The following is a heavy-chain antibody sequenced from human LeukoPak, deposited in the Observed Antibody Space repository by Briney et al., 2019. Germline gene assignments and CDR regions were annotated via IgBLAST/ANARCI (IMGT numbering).Heavy chain of an antibody. CDR1: GFTFGDYA. Sequence: GGSLRLSCTASGFTFGDYAMSWVRQAPGKGLEWVGFIRSKAYGGTTEYAASVKGRFTISRDDSKSIAYPQMNSLKTEDTAVYYCTSDDSSGVDYWGQGTLVTVSS. CDR2: IRSKAYGGTT. CDR3: TSDDSSGVDY. D-gene: IGHD3-22*01. J-gene: IGHJ4*02. V-gene: IGHV3-49*04.